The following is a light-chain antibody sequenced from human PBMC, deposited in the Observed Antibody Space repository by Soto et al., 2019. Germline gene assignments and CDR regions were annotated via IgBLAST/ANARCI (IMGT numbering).Light chain of an antibody. Sequence: EIVLTQSPVTLSLXPXEXATLSCRASQSVSSSYLGWYQQKPGQAPRLLIYGATSRATGIPDRFSGSGSETDFTLTISRLEPEDFAVYYCQQYGSSPWTFGQGTKVDIK. CDR2: GAT. J-gene: IGKJ1*01. V-gene: IGKV3-20*01. CDR3: QQYGSSPWT. CDR1: QSVSSSY.